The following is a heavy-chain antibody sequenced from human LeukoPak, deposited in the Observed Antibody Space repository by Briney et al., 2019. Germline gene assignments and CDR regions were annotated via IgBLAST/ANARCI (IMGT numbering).Heavy chain of an antibody. CDR1: GFTVSSNY. D-gene: IGHD1-26*01. J-gene: IGHJ4*02. V-gene: IGHV3-23*01. CDR2: IRGSGGST. CDR3: ASDLHEELPIYYFDY. Sequence: PGGSLRLSCAASGFTVSSNYMSWVRQAPGKGLEWVSSIRGSGGSTYSADSVKGRFTISRDNSKNTLYLQMNSLRAEDTAVYYCASDLHEELPIYYFDYWGQGTLVTVSS.